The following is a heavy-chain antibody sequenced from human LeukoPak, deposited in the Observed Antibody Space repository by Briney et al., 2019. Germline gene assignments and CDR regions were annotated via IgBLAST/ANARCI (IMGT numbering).Heavy chain of an antibody. CDR1: GGSISSGGYY. D-gene: IGHD4-23*01. Sequence: SETLSLTCTVSGGSISSGGYYWSWIRQHPGKGLEWIGYIYYSGSTYYNPSLKSRVTISVDTSKNQFSLKLSSVTAADTAVYYCARDLLNEGNHLDYWGQGTLVAVSS. CDR3: ARDLLNEGNHLDY. V-gene: IGHV4-30-4*08. J-gene: IGHJ4*02. CDR2: IYYSGST.